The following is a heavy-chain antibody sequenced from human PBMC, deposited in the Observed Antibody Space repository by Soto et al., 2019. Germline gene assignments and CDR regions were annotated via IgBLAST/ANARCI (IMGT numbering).Heavy chain of an antibody. CDR1: GFTFSSYA. CDR2: ISYDGSNK. CDR3: ARGPDIVVVPAATTFYYYGMDV. D-gene: IGHD2-2*01. V-gene: IGHV3-30-3*01. J-gene: IGHJ6*02. Sequence: GGSLRLSWAASGFTFSSYAMHWVRQAPGKGLEWVAVISYDGSNKYYADSVKGRFTISRDNSKNTLYLQMNSLRAEDTAVYYCARGPDIVVVPAATTFYYYGMDVWGQGTTVTVSS.